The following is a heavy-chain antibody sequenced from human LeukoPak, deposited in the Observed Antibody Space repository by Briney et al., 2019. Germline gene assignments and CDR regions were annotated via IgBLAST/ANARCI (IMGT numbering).Heavy chain of an antibody. CDR2: IYPGEWDT. CDR3: GRPRSIVARLDAFHI. J-gene: IGHJ3*02. V-gene: IGHV5-51*01. CDR1: GYSFTSYL. D-gene: IGHD3-22*01. Sequence: GGALKISCKGSGYSFTSYLIGRVLQMPGEGLEEMGVIYPGEWDTRYSPSLQGQITHSADKSLSPAYLQGSSLKASDTGRYFCGRPRSIVARLDAFHIWGQRTIVRVP.